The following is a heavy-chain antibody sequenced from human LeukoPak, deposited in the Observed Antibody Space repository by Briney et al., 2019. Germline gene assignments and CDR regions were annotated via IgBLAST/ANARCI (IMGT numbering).Heavy chain of an antibody. Sequence: SVKVPCKASGGTFSSYAISWVRQAPGQGLEWMGGIIPIFGTANYAQKFQGRVTITTDESTSTAYMELSSLRSEDTAVYYCARERSGAAMAYDAFDIWGQGTMVTVSS. D-gene: IGHD5-18*01. J-gene: IGHJ3*02. CDR1: GGTFSSYA. V-gene: IGHV1-69*05. CDR2: IIPIFGTA. CDR3: ARERSGAAMAYDAFDI.